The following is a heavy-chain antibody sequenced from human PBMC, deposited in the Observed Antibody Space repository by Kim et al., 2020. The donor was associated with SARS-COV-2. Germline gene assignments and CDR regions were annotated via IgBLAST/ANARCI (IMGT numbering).Heavy chain of an antibody. CDR3: ATSITIFGGFDP. CDR2: FDPEDGET. CDR1: LYTLTYLS. Sequence: ASVKVSCKVSLYTLTYLSMHWVLQAPGKGLEWMGGFDPEDGETIYAQKFQGRVTMTEDTSTDTAYMELSSLRSEDTAVYYCATSITIFGGFDPWGQGTLVTVSS. V-gene: IGHV1-24*01. D-gene: IGHD3-3*01. J-gene: IGHJ5*02.